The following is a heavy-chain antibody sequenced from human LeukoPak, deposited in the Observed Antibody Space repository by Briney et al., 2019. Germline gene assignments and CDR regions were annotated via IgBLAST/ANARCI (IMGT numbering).Heavy chain of an antibody. CDR1: GFTFSSYS. Sequence: GGSLRLSCAASGFTFSSYSMNWVRQAPGKGLEWVSSVSSSSSYIYYADSVNGRFTISRDNAKNSLYLQMNSLRAEDTAVYYCARAGYCSGGSCYSEGSYYYYYYGMDVWGQGTTVTVSS. CDR3: ARAGYCSGGSCYSEGSYYYYYYGMDV. CDR2: VSSSSSYI. D-gene: IGHD2-15*01. V-gene: IGHV3-21*01. J-gene: IGHJ6*02.